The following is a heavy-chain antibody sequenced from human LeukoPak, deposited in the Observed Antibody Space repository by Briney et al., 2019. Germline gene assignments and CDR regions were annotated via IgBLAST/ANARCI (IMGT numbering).Heavy chain of an antibody. CDR2: IIPILGIA. CDR3: ARVLLGTTYYYYYGMGV. Sequence: VASVKVSCKASGGTFSSYAISWVRQAPGQGLEWMGRIIPILGIANYAQKFQGRVTITADKSTSTAYMELSSLRSEDTAVYYCARVLLGTTYYYYYGMGVWGQGTTVTVSS. V-gene: IGHV1-69*04. D-gene: IGHD1-7*01. J-gene: IGHJ6*02. CDR1: GGTFSSYA.